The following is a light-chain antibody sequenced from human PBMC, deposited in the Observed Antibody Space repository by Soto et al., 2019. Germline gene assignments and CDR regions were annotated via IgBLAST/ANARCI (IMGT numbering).Light chain of an antibody. Sequence: QSVLTQPPSVSGAPGQRVNISCTGSSSNIGAGYDVHWYQQLPGTAPKLLIYGNSNRPSGVPDRFSGSKSGTSASLAITGLQAEDEADYYCQSYDSSLSDLYVFGTGTKLTVL. CDR3: QSYDSSLSDLYV. V-gene: IGLV1-40*01. J-gene: IGLJ1*01. CDR2: GNS. CDR1: SSNIGAGYD.